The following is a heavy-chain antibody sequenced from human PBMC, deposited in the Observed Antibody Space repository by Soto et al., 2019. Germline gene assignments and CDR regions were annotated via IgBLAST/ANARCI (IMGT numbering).Heavy chain of an antibody. D-gene: IGHD2-2*01. V-gene: IGHV4-59*08. CDR2: IYYSGST. CDR1: GGSISSYY. Sequence: QVQLQESGPGLVKPSETLSLTCTVSGGSISSYYWSWIRQPPGKGLEWIGYIYYSGSTNYNPSLKSRVTISVDTSKNPFSLKLSSVTAADTAVYYCARRPVGYCSSTSCQDWYFDLWGRGTLVTVSS. J-gene: IGHJ2*01. CDR3: ARRPVGYCSSTSCQDWYFDL.